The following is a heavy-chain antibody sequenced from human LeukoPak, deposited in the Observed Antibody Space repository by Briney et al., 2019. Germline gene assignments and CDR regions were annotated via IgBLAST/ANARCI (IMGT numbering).Heavy chain of an antibody. V-gene: IGHV1-2*02. D-gene: IGHD5-12*01. CDR1: GYTFTGYY. CDR3: ARDYSGWDPDAFDI. Sequence: ASVKVSCKASGYTFTGYYMHWVRQAPGQGLEWMGWINPNSGGTNYAQKFQGRVTMTRDTSISTAYMELRSLRSDDTAVYYCARDYSGWDPDAFDIWGQGTMVTVSS. CDR2: INPNSGGT. J-gene: IGHJ3*02.